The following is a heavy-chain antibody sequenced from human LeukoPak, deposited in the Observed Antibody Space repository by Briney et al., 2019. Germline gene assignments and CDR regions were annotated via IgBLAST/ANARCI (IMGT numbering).Heavy chain of an antibody. Sequence: SETLSLTCAVSGGSISSDNWWSWVRQPPGKRLEWIGEIHHRGGTNYNPSLQSRVTISVDKSNNHFSLRLTSVTAADTAVYYCTTNGWYCLDHWGQGALVTVSS. CDR1: GGSISSDNW. V-gene: IGHV4-4*02. CDR2: IHHRGGT. J-gene: IGHJ1*01. CDR3: TTNGWYCLDH. D-gene: IGHD6-19*01.